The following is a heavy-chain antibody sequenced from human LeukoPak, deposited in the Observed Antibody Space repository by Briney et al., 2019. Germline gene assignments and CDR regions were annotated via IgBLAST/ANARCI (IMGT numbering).Heavy chain of an antibody. Sequence: GGSLRLSCAASGFTFSSYGMHWVRQAPGKGLEWVAVISYDGSDKYYADSVKGRFTISRDDSKNTLYLQMNSLRADDTAVYYCAKQEIGTTWSGGYWGQGTLVTVSS. CDR2: ISYDGSDK. CDR1: GFTFSSYG. D-gene: IGHD3-10*01. V-gene: IGHV3-30*18. J-gene: IGHJ4*02. CDR3: AKQEIGTTWSGGY.